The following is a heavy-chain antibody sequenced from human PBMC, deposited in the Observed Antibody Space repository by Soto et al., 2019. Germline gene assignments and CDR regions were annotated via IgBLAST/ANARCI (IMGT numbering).Heavy chain of an antibody. Sequence: GESLKISCKGSGYSFTSYWISWVRQMHGKGLEWMGRIDPSDSYTNYSPSFQGHVTISADKSISTAYLQWSSLKASDTAMYYCARGYSSGWYYYYYGMDVWGQGTTVTVSS. CDR1: GYSFTSYW. V-gene: IGHV5-10-1*01. D-gene: IGHD6-19*01. J-gene: IGHJ6*02. CDR2: IDPSDSYT. CDR3: ARGYSSGWYYYYYGMDV.